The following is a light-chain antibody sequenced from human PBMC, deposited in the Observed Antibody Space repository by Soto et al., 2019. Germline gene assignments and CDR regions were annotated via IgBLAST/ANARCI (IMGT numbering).Light chain of an antibody. J-gene: IGKJ1*01. CDR2: ATS. CDR3: QQYFRSLVE. CDR1: QSVSARF. V-gene: IGKV3-20*01. Sequence: ELVLTQSPATLSLSPGERVTLSCRASQSVSARFLAWYQHRPGQAPRLLISATSTRAPGIPDRFSGSGSGTDFTLTISSLEPEDVAVYYCQQYFRSLVEFGQGTKVEIK.